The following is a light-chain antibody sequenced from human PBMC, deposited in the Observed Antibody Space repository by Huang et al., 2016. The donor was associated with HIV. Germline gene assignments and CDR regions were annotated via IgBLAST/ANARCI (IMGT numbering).Light chain of an antibody. V-gene: IGKV3-15*01. Sequence: APRCVARVESVTHTCKADRRVRTNLAGDQRGPGKAPRLRIDGASTRAPGIPARFSGSGSGTDFSLTISSLQAEDFALYYCHQYNNWLLSFGGGTRVDIE. CDR2: GAS. CDR1: RRVRTN. J-gene: IGKJ4*01. CDR3: HQYNNWLLS.